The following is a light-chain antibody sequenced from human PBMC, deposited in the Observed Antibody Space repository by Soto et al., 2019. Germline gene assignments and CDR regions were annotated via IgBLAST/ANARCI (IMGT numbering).Light chain of an antibody. J-gene: IGLJ2*01. CDR1: KLGDKY. V-gene: IGLV3-1*01. CDR2: QDS. Sequence: SYELTQPPSVSVSPGQTASITCAGDKLGDKYACWYQQKPGQSPVLVIYQDSKRPSGIPERSSGSNSGNTATLTISGTQAMDEADYYCQAWDSSTAWVFGGGTKLTVL. CDR3: QAWDSSTAWV.